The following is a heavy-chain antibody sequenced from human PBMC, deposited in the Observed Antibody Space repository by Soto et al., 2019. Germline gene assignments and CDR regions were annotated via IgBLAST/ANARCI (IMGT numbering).Heavy chain of an antibody. J-gene: IGHJ6*02. CDR1: GFTFSSYG. V-gene: IGHV3-33*01. CDR3: ARLPHNPEYYDFWSGSRNYYGMDV. Sequence: PWGSLRLSCAASGFTFSSYGMHWVRQAPGKGLEGGAVIWYDGSNKYYADSVKGRFTISRDNSKNTLYLQMNSLRAEDTAVYYCARLPHNPEYYDFWSGSRNYYGMDVWGQGTTVTVSS. CDR2: IWYDGSNK. D-gene: IGHD3-3*01.